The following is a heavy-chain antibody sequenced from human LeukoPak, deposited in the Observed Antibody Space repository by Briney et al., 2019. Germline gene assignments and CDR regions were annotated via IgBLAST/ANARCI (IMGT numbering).Heavy chain of an antibody. CDR3: AREAPICTNADCRTGFDY. Sequence: GGSLRLSCVASGFNFNNYDLHWVRQAPGKGLEWVAFIKFHGHETFYADSVGGRFTLSRDNSRNTSYLQMNSLRSEDTAVYYCAREAPICTNADCRTGFDYWGQGTLVAVSS. V-gene: IGHV3-30*02. J-gene: IGHJ4*02. D-gene: IGHD2-8*01. CDR2: IKFHGHET. CDR1: GFNFNNYD.